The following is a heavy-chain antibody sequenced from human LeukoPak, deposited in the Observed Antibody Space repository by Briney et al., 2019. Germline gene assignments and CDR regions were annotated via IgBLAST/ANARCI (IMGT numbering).Heavy chain of an antibody. CDR3: ARAYSSSWYFNWFDP. J-gene: IGHJ5*02. CDR2: IYHSGNT. D-gene: IGHD6-13*01. V-gene: IGHV4-38-2*02. Sequence: SETLSLSCTVSGYSISNGYYWAWIRQPPRKGLEWIGNIYHSGNTYYNPSLKSRVTISVDTSKNQFSLNLSSVTAADTAVYYCARAYSSSWYFNWFDPWGQGTLVTVSS. CDR1: GYSISNGYY.